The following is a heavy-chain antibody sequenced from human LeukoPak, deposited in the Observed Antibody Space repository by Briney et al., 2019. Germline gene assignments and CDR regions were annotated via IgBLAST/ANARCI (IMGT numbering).Heavy chain of an antibody. CDR2: IRYDGSNK. CDR3: AKALPISGWSYFDY. J-gene: IGHJ4*02. V-gene: IGHV3-30*02. D-gene: IGHD6-19*01. Sequence: GGSLRLSPAASRFTFRSYVMHCVPQAPGKGLEWGAFIRYDGSNKYYADSVKGRFTTSRDNSQTTLYLEMNSPRAEDTALYYCAKALPISGWSYFDYWGQGTLVTVSP. CDR1: RFTFRSYV.